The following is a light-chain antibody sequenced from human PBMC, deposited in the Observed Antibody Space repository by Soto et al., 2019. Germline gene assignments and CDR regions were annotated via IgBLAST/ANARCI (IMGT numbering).Light chain of an antibody. CDR1: SSDVGGYNY. CDR2: EVS. Sequence: QSVLTQPASVSGSAEQSITISCTGTSSDVGGYNYVSWYQHHPGKAPKLMIYEVSSRPSGVSYRFSGSKSGNTASLTISGLQHEDEADYYCSSFTSSYFYVFGPGTKVTVL. V-gene: IGLV2-14*01. J-gene: IGLJ1*01. CDR3: SSFTSSYFYV.